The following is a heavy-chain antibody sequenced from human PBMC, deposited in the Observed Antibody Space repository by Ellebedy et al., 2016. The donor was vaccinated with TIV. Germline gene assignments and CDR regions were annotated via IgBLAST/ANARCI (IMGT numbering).Heavy chain of an antibody. CDR2: ISDNGERT. V-gene: IGHV3-23*01. Sequence: PGGSLRLSCAASGFTLGTFAMSWVRQAPGKGLEWVAAISDNGERTNYAVSVEGRFTISRDISKDTLSLQMNSLRVEDTAVYRCAKGRAADWHHFDHWGRGTLVTVSS. CDR1: GFTLGTFA. D-gene: IGHD3-9*01. J-gene: IGHJ4*02. CDR3: AKGRAADWHHFDH.